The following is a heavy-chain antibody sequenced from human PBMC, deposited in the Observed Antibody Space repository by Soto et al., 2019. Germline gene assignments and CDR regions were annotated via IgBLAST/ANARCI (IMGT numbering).Heavy chain of an antibody. CDR1: GGTFSSYA. CDR2: IIPIFGTA. J-gene: IGHJ6*02. V-gene: IGHV1-69*13. Sequence: GASVKVSCKASGGTFSSYAISWVRQAPGQGLEWMGGIIPIFGTANYAQKFQGRVTITADESTSTAYMELSSLRSEDTAVYYCARRSNYAGNYYYGRDVWGQGTTVTVS. D-gene: IGHD4-4*01. CDR3: ARRSNYAGNYYYGRDV.